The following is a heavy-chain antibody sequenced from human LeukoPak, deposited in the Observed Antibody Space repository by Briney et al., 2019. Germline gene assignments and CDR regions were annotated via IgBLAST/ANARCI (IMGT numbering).Heavy chain of an antibody. V-gene: IGHV3-30-3*01. CDR2: ISYDGSNK. D-gene: IGHD3-3*01. CDR3: ARDIRFLEWLLAHCGMDV. J-gene: IGHJ6*02. CDR1: GFTFSSYA. Sequence: GRSLRLSCAASGFTFSSYAMHWVRQAPGKGLEWVAIISYDGSNKYYADSVKGRFTISRDNSKNTLYLQMNSPRAEDTAVYYCARDIRFLEWLLAHCGMDVWGQGTTVTVSS.